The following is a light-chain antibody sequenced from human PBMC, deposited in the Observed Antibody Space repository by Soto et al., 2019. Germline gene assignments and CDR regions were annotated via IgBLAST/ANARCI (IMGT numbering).Light chain of an antibody. V-gene: IGKV1-6*01. CDR3: LQDYSYPRT. J-gene: IGKJ1*01. CDR2: GAS. Sequence: AIQMTQSPSSLSASVGGRVAMTCRASQGIRNDLAWYQQKPGEAPKLLIYGASNLQTGVPSRFSGSGSDTDFILTISSLQPEDCGIYYCLQDYSYPRTFGRGTRVEIK. CDR1: QGIRND.